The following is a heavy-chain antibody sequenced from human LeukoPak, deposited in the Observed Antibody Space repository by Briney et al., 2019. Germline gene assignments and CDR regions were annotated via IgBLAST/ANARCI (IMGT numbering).Heavy chain of an antibody. CDR2: INSDGSST. D-gene: IGHD3-22*01. Sequence: QPGGSLRLSCAASGFTISSYWMHWVRQVPGKGLVWVSRINSDGSSTTYADAVKGRFTISRDNSKNTLYLQMNSLRVEDTALYYCLTNRDSSAYGRFDPWGQGTLVTVSS. CDR3: LTNRDSSAYGRFDP. CDR1: GFTISSYW. V-gene: IGHV3-74*01. J-gene: IGHJ5*02.